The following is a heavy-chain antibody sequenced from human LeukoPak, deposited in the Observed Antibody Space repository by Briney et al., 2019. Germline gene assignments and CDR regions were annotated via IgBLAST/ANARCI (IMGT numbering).Heavy chain of an antibody. CDR1: GFTFSGSA. Sequence: GGSLRLSCTASGFTFSGSALHWVRQASGKGLEWVGRIRSKANSYATEYAASVKGRFTISRDDSKNTAYLQMNSLRAEDTAVYHCAKDKYSPVRSMSEAAYYFDFWGPGTLVTVSS. V-gene: IGHV3-73*01. J-gene: IGHJ4*02. CDR3: AKDKYSPVRSMSEAAYYFDF. D-gene: IGHD6-13*01. CDR2: IRSKANSYAT.